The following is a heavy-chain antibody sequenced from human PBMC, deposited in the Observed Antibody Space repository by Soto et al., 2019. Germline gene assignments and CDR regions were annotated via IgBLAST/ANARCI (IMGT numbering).Heavy chain of an antibody. CDR1: GGTFSSYA. CDR3: ARVRPNCSGGSCPHGY. D-gene: IGHD2-15*01. Sequence: SVKVSCKASGGTFSSYAISCVRQAPGQGLEWMGGIIPIFGTANYAQKFQGRVTITADESTSTAYMELSSLRSEDTAVYYCARVRPNCSGGSCPHGYWGQGTLVTVSS. CDR2: IIPIFGTA. J-gene: IGHJ4*02. V-gene: IGHV1-69*13.